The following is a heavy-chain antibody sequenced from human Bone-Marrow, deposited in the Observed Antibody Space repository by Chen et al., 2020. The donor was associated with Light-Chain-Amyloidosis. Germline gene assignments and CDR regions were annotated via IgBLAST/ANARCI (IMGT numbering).Heavy chain of an antibody. D-gene: IGHD2-2*01. Sequence: EVQLVEAGGGLVQPGGSLRLSCAASGFTFSNYAMTWVRQAPGKGLEWVSVARGGDGPTYYADSVRGRFTIYRDNSKNTLYQQMNSLGAEDTAVYYCAKDRCTSISCSDFDYWGQGTLVTVSS. V-gene: IGHV3-23*04. CDR2: ARGGDGPT. CDR3: AKDRCTSISCSDFDY. J-gene: IGHJ4*02. CDR1: GFTFSNYA.